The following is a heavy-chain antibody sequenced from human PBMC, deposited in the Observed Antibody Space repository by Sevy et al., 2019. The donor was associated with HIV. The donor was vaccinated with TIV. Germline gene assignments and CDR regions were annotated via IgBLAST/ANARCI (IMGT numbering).Heavy chain of an antibody. V-gene: IGHV3-30-3*01. CDR3: ASASGSYPIDY. CDR1: GFTFSSYA. D-gene: IGHD1-26*01. CDR2: ISYDGSNK. J-gene: IGHJ4*02. Sequence: GSLRLYCAASGFTFSSYAMHWVRQAPGKGLEWVAVISYDGSNKYYADSVKGRFTISRDNSKNTLYLQMNSLRAEDTAVYYCASASGSYPIDYWGQGTLVTVSS.